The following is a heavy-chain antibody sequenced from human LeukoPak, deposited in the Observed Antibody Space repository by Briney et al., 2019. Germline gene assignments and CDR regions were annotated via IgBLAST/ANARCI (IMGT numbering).Heavy chain of an antibody. CDR2: IYYSGST. Sequence: PSETLSLTCTVSGGSISSSSYYWGWIRQPPGKGLEWIGSIYYSGSTYYNPSLKSRVTISVDTSKNQFSLKLSSVTAADTAVYYCARGDYSNPFDYWGQGTLVTVSS. J-gene: IGHJ4*02. CDR3: ARGDYSNPFDY. CDR1: GGSISSSSYY. D-gene: IGHD4-11*01. V-gene: IGHV4-39*01.